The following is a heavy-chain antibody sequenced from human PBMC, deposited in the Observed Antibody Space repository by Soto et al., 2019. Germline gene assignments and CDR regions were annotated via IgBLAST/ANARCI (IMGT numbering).Heavy chain of an antibody. Sequence: QVQLVESGGGVVQPGRSLRLSCAASGFTFSSYGMHWVRQAPGKGLEWVAVIWYDGSNKYYADSVKGRFTISRDNSKNRLYLQMSSRRAEDTAVYYCARDFSISTRCMRPGCYYCCGMDVLGQGTTVSVSS. V-gene: IGHV3-33*01. D-gene: IGHD2-2*01. CDR3: ARDFSISTRCMRPGCYYCCGMDV. CDR2: IWYDGSNK. CDR1: GFTFSSYG. J-gene: IGHJ6*02.